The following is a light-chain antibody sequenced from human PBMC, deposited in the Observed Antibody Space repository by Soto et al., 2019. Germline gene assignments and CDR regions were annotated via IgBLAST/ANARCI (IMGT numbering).Light chain of an antibody. Sequence: EIVLTQSPGTLCLSPGERATVSCRASPSVSSSYLAWYQQKPGQAPRLLIFGASSRATGIPVRFRGTGSGTDFTLTVSSLEPEDFAVYYCQHYGTSAIPFGQGTRLEIK. CDR2: GAS. CDR3: QHYGTSAIP. J-gene: IGKJ5*01. CDR1: PSVSSSY. V-gene: IGKV3-20*01.